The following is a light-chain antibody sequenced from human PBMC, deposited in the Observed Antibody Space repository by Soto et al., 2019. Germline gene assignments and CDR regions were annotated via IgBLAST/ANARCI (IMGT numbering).Light chain of an antibody. J-gene: IGKJ2*01. CDR1: QSVSSSS. CDR3: QQYSSSPPKYT. CDR2: VAS. V-gene: IGKV3-20*01. Sequence: EIVLTQSPGTLSLSPGERATLSCRASQSVSSSSLAWYQQKPGQAPRLLIYVASSRATGIPDRFSGSGSGTDFTLTISRLEPEDFAVYYCQQYSSSPPKYTFGQGTKLEIK.